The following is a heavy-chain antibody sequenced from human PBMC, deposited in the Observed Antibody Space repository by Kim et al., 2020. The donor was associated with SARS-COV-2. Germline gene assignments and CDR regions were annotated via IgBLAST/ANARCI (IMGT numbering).Heavy chain of an antibody. CDR1: GFTISSYL. J-gene: IGHJ6*03. V-gene: IGHV3-7*01. CDR3: ARDNRYCSIITCPTHYMDV. CDR2: IKQDGSEN. Sequence: GGSLRLSCAASGFTISSYLMSWVRQAPGKGLEWVANIKQDGSENYCVDSVKGRFTISRDNAKNSLYLQMNSLRAEDTAVYYCARDNRYCSIITCPTHYMDVWGKGTTVTVSS. D-gene: IGHD2-2*01.